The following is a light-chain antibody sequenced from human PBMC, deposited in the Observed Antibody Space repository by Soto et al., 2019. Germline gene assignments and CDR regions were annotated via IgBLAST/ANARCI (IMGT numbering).Light chain of an antibody. Sequence: QSVLTQPPSVSAAPGQKVTISCSGRFSNVGNNRVSWYQQLPGTAPKLLIYDDNKRPSGIPDRLSASKSGASATLAIAGLQSGDEADYYCGTWDSSLSAGVFGGGTQLTVL. CDR1: FSNVGNNR. J-gene: IGLJ2*01. CDR3: GTWDSSLSAGV. V-gene: IGLV1-51*01. CDR2: DDN.